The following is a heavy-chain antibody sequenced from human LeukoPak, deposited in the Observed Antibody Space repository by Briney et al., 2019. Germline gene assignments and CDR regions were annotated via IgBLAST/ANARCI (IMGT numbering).Heavy chain of an antibody. Sequence: PGGSLRLSCAASRFTFSSYGMHWVRQAPGKGLEWVAVISYDGSNKYYADSVKGRFTISRDNSKNTLYLQMNSLRTEDTAVYYCAKRRTTVITMDYFDYWGQGTLVTVSS. CDR3: AKRRTTVITMDYFDY. CDR2: ISYDGSNK. CDR1: RFTFSSYG. J-gene: IGHJ4*02. D-gene: IGHD4-17*01. V-gene: IGHV3-30*18.